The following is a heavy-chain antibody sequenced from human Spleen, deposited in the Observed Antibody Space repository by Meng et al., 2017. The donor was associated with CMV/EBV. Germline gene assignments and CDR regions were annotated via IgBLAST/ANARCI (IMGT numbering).Heavy chain of an antibody. D-gene: IGHD5-18*01. CDR1: GFTFSGAA. CDR3: ATEKKISSSFGS. Sequence: ASGFTFSGAAIHWVRQASGKGLEWVGRIRSKANNYVTTYAASVKGRFTVSRDDSRDTAYLQMNSLKMEDTAIYYCATEKKISSSFGSWGQGTLVTVSS. CDR2: IRSKANNYVT. J-gene: IGHJ5*02. V-gene: IGHV3-73*01.